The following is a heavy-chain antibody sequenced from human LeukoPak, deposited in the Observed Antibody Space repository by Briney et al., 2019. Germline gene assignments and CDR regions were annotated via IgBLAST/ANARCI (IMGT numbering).Heavy chain of an antibody. CDR2: ISYDGGNK. CDR3: ARDSYYDSSGYYLVY. Sequence: GRSLRLSCAASGFTFSSYAMHWVRQAPGKGLEWVAVISYDGGNKYYADSVKGRFTISRDNSKNTLYLQMNSLRAEDTAVYYCARDSYYDSSGYYLVYWGQGTLVTVSS. D-gene: IGHD3-22*01. V-gene: IGHV3-30-3*01. CDR1: GFTFSSYA. J-gene: IGHJ4*02.